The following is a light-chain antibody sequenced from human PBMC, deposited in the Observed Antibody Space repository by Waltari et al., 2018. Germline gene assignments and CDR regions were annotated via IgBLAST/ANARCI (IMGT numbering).Light chain of an antibody. CDR2: GTS. CDR1: QGTNNY. J-gene: IGKJ5*01. V-gene: IGKV1-9*01. Sequence: LSASVGDRVTITCRASQGTNNYLAWYQQKPGKAPNLLIYGTSTLQSGVPSRFSGSQSGTEFTLTISSLQPEDFATYYCQQFKSFLFTFGQGTRLDIK. CDR3: QQFKSFLFT.